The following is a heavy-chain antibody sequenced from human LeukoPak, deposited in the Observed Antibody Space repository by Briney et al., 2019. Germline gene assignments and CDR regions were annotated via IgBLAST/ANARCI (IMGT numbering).Heavy chain of an antibody. J-gene: IGHJ4*02. D-gene: IGHD1-1*01. V-gene: IGHV1-24*01. Sequence: ASVKVSCKVSGYTLTELSMHWVRQAPGKGLEWMGGFDPEDGETIYAQKFQGRVTITRDTSASTAYMELSSLRSEDTAVYYCAWLGLENEYYFDYWGQGTLVTVSS. CDR1: GYTLTELS. CDR2: FDPEDGET. CDR3: AWLGLENEYYFDY.